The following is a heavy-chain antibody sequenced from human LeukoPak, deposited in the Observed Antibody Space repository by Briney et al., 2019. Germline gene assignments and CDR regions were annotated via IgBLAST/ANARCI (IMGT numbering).Heavy chain of an antibody. D-gene: IGHD2-15*01. CDR2: ISSSGSDT. Sequence: PRGSLRLSCAASGFTFSSYAMSWVRQAPGKGLEWVSTISSSGSDTYYADSVKGRFTISRDSSKNTVFLQMNSLRAEDTALYYCAKTRGYCTGGSCYGDYWGQGTLVTVSS. J-gene: IGHJ4*02. V-gene: IGHV3-23*01. CDR3: AKTRGYCTGGSCYGDY. CDR1: GFTFSSYA.